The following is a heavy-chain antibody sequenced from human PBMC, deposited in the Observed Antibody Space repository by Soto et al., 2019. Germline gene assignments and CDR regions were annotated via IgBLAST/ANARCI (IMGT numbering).Heavy chain of an antibody. CDR2: MNPNSGAT. Sequence: ASVKFSCKASGYTFTGYFIHWLRQAPGQGLEWMGRMNPNSGATNYAPKFQGRVSMTRDTSIRTAYMELTSLRSDDTAVYYCANLPPTQDWFDPWGKGTLVTVSS. J-gene: IGHJ5*02. CDR3: ANLPPTQDWFDP. CDR1: GYTFTGYF. V-gene: IGHV1-2*06.